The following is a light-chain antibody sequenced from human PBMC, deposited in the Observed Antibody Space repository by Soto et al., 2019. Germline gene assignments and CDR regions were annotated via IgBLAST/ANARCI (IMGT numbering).Light chain of an antibody. CDR1: SSDVGGYNY. V-gene: IGLV2-14*01. Sequence: QSALTQPASVSGSPGQSITISCTGTSSDVGGYNYVSWYQQHPGKAPKLMIYEVNNRPSGVSNRFSGSKSGNTASLTISGLQAEDEADYYCSSYTSTITKVFGGGTKLTVL. J-gene: IGLJ2*01. CDR2: EVN. CDR3: SSYTSTITKV.